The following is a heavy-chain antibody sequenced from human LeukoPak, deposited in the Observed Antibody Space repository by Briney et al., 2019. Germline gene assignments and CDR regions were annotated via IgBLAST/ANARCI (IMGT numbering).Heavy chain of an antibody. CDR2: IWYDGSNK. V-gene: IGHV3-33*01. J-gene: IGHJ4*02. Sequence: GGSLRLSCAASGFIFSNYGMHWVRQAPGKGLEWVAVIWYDGSNKYYADSVKGRFTISRDNSKNTLYLQMNSLRAEDTAVYYCARERRSDDSSGTFDFWGRGTLVTVSS. CDR3: ARERRSDDSSGTFDF. D-gene: IGHD3-22*01. CDR1: GFIFSNYG.